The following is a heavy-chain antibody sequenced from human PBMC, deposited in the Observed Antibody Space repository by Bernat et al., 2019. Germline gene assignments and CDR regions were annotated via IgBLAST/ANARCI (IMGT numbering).Heavy chain of an antibody. CDR2: IWYDGSNK. CDR1: GFTFSSYG. D-gene: IGHD3-3*01. V-gene: IGHV3-33*01. CDR3: ARARATIFGNRYYYGMDV. J-gene: IGHJ6*02. Sequence: VQLVESGGGVVQPGRSLRLSCAASGFTFSSYGMHWVRQAPGKGLGLVAVIWYDGSNKYYADSVKGRFTISRDNSKNTLYLQMNSLRAEDTAVYYCARARATIFGNRYYYGMDVWGQGTTVTVSS.